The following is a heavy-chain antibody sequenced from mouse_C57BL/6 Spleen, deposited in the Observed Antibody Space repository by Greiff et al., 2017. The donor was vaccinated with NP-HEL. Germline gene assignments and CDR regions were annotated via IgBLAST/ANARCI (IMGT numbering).Heavy chain of an antibody. Sequence: EVMLVESGEGLVKPGGSLKLSCAASGFTFSSYAMSWVRQTPEKRLEWVAYISSGGDYIYYADTVKGRFTISRDNARNTLYLQMSSLKSEDTAMYYCTRDSGPIYYDYDVKTWFAYWGQGTLVTVSA. J-gene: IGHJ3*01. V-gene: IGHV5-9-1*02. CDR2: ISSGGDYI. D-gene: IGHD2-4*01. CDR3: TRDSGPIYYDYDVKTWFAY. CDR1: GFTFSSYA.